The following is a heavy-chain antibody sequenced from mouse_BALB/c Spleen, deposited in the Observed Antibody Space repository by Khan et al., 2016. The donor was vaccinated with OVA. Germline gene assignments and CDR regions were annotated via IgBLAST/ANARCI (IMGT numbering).Heavy chain of an antibody. Sequence: EVQLVESGGDLVKPGGSLKLSCAASGFTFSSYGMSWVRQTPDKRLEWVAAISSGGSYTYYPDSLQGRFTISRDNAKNTLYLQMSSLKSEDTAMYYCARQRGYYEGSAMDYWGQGTSVTVSS. CDR3: ARQRGYYEGSAMDY. D-gene: IGHD2-3*01. V-gene: IGHV5-6*01. CDR2: ISSGGSYT. J-gene: IGHJ4*01. CDR1: GFTFSSYG.